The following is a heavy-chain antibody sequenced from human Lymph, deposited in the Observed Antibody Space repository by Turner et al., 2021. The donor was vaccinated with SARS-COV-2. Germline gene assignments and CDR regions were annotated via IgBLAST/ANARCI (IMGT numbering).Heavy chain of an antibody. CDR3: ARRPGGNFDY. V-gene: IGHV4-39*01. Sequence: QLLLAESGPGLVRPSETLSLTCSVSGGSISSQTNYWDWIRQAPGKGLQWIGSSYYSGSTYYNPSLKSRLTMSVDTSKNQFSLNLGSVTAADTAVYYCARRPGGNFDYWGQGALVIVSS. CDR2: SYYSGST. D-gene: IGHD1-26*01. J-gene: IGHJ4*02. CDR1: GGSISSQTNY.